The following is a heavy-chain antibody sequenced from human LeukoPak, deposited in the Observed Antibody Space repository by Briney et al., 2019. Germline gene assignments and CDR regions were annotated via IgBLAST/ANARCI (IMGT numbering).Heavy chain of an antibody. Sequence: GESLKISCKGSGYSFTNYWIGWVRQMPEEGVEWMGIIDPGDSDTRDSPSFQGQVTISADKSISAAYLQWSSLKAADTAMYYCARPTYTDCYMHVLGKGTTVTVSS. CDR1: GYSFTNYW. CDR3: ARPTYTDCYMHV. J-gene: IGHJ6*03. CDR2: IDPGDSDT. D-gene: IGHD2-2*02. V-gene: IGHV5-51*01.